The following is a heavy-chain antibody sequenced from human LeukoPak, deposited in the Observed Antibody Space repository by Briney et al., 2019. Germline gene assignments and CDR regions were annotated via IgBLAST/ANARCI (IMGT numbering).Heavy chain of an antibody. Sequence: GGSLRLSCAASGFTFSGHGMHWVRQAPGKGLEWITVIWNDGSNKNYVDSVKGRFIISRDNSKNTLYLQMNSLRAEDTAVYYCARGCCGSPACYIIDYWGQGTLVTVSS. CDR1: GFTFSGHG. CDR2: IWNDGSNK. D-gene: IGHD2-15*01. V-gene: IGHV3-33*01. J-gene: IGHJ4*02. CDR3: ARGCCGSPACYIIDY.